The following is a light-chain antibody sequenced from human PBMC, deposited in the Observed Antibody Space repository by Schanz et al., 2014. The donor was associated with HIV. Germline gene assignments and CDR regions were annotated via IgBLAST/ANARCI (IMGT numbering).Light chain of an antibody. CDR1: QSISNY. CDR3: QQCVTYPYT. Sequence: DIQMTQSPSSLSASVGDRVTITCRAGQSISNYLNWYQQKPGKAPKLLIYAASSLQSGVPSRFSGSGSGTDFTLTITSLQPDDFATYYCQQCVTYPYTFGQGTKLDIK. CDR2: AAS. J-gene: IGKJ2*01. V-gene: IGKV1-39*01.